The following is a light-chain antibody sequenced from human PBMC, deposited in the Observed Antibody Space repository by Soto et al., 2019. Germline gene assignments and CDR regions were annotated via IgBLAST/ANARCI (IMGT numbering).Light chain of an antibody. CDR1: QNVLYRSSNKSY. CDR3: QQDYNTPYT. Sequence: DIVMTQSPDFLAVSLGERATITCKSSQNVLYRSSNKSYLAWYQQRPGQPPRLLLYWASTRESGVPDRIIGSWSETDFTLTISSLQAGDEAIYHFQQDYNTPYTFGQGTTLEIK. J-gene: IGKJ2*01. V-gene: IGKV4-1*01. CDR2: WAS.